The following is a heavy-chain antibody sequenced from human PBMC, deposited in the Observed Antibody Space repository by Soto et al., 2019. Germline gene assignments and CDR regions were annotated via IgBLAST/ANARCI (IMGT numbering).Heavy chain of an antibody. CDR2: IYPCDSDT. CDR1: VYSFTSYW. D-gene: IGHD1-20*01. Sequence: GESLKISCKGSVYSFTSYWIGWVRQMPVKGLEWMGIIYPCDSDTRYSPSFQGQVTISADKSISTAYLQLSSLKASDTAMYYCARGITGTALLFNWFDPLGEGTLVTVSS. V-gene: IGHV5-51*01. J-gene: IGHJ5*02. CDR3: ARGITGTALLFNWFDP.